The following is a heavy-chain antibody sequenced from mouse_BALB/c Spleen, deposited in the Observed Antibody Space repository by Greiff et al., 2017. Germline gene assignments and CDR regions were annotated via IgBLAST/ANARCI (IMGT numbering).Heavy chain of an antibody. Sequence: DVKLQESGGGLVKPGGSLKLSCAASGFTFSSYAMSWVRQTPEKRLEWVASISSGGSTYYPDSVKGRFTISRDNARNILYLQMSSLRSEDTAMYYCARLGYGYAMDYWGQGTSVTVSS. CDR3: ARLGYGYAMDY. D-gene: IGHD1-1*01. J-gene: IGHJ4*01. CDR1: GFTFSSYA. V-gene: IGHV5-6-5*01. CDR2: ISSGGST.